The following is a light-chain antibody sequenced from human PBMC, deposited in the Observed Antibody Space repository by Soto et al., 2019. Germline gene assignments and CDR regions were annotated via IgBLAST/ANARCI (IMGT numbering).Light chain of an antibody. J-gene: IGKJ1*01. Sequence: DIQMTQSPSSLSASVGDRVNMTCRASRSISRYLSWYQQKPGKAPNLLMYAASSLQSGVPSRFSGAGSGTDFTLTTANLHPEDFAIYYCKQTYSTQWTFGQGTKVDI. CDR3: KQTYSTQWT. CDR1: RSISRY. CDR2: AAS. V-gene: IGKV1-39*01.